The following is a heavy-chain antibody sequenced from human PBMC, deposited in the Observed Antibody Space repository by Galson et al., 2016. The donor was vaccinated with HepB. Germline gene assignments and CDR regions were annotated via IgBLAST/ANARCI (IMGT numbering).Heavy chain of an antibody. J-gene: IGHJ4*01. CDR2: VYWSGRT. Sequence: TLSLTCTVSGASITSDRDYWSWIRQRPGKGLEWIGFVYWSGRTFYNPSLSSRVVISLDTSQNQFSLKLTSMTAADTGTYFCTRKTPGEWHQPRGFDSWGHGT. D-gene: IGHD3-10*01. CDR3: TRKTPGEWHQPRGFDS. V-gene: IGHV4-31*06. CDR1: GASITSDRDY.